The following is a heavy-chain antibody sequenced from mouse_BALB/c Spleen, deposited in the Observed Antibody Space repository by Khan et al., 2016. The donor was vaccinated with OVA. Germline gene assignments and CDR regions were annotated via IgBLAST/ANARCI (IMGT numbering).Heavy chain of an antibody. V-gene: IGHV5-4*02. D-gene: IGHD2-14*01. Sequence: EVELVESGGGLVKPGGSLKLSCAASGFTFSDYYMYWVRQTPEKRLEWVATISDGGNYTSYPARVKGRFTISSDNAKNNLYLQMSRLKSEETARYYCARGGYGSFAFWGQGTLVTVSA. CDR1: GFTFSDYY. CDR3: ARGGYGSFAF. CDR2: ISDGGNYT. J-gene: IGHJ3*01.